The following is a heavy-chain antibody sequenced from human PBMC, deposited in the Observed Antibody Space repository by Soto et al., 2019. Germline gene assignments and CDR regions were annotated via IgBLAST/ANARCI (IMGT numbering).Heavy chain of an antibody. CDR2: ISGSGGST. CDR1: GFTFSSYA. D-gene: IGHD6-6*01. Sequence: GGSLRLSCAASGFTFSSYAMSWVRQAPGKGLEWVSAISGSGGSTYYADSVKGRFTISRYNSKNTQYLQMNSLRAEDTAVYYCAKSKSLSGSSEYFDYWGQGTLVTVSS. V-gene: IGHV3-23*01. CDR3: AKSKSLSGSSEYFDY. J-gene: IGHJ4*02.